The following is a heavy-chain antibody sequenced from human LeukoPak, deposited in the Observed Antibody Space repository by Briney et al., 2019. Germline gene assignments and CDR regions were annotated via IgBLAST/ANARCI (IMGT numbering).Heavy chain of an antibody. V-gene: IGHV1-2*02. CDR3: ARDPSGDSSGYPFDY. J-gene: IGHJ4*02. CDR2: INPDSGGT. Sequence: GASVKVSCKASGYTFTGYYMHWVRQAPGQGLEWMGWINPDSGGTTYAQKFQGRVTMTRDTSISTAYMELSRLRSDDTAVYYCARDPSGDSSGYPFDYWGQGTLVIVSS. CDR1: GYTFTGYY. D-gene: IGHD3-22*01.